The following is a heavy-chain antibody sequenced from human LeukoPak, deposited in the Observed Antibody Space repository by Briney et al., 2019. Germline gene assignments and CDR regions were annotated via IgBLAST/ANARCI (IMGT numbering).Heavy chain of an antibody. Sequence: SGTLSLTCAVSGGSISSSNWWSWVRQPPGKGLEWIGEIYHSGTTNYNPSLKSRVTISVDTSKNQFSLKLSSVTAADTAVYYCAREHPKYGSGSYYGKRYYYYYYMDVWGKGTTVTVSS. J-gene: IGHJ6*03. CDR2: IYHSGTT. CDR3: AREHPKYGSGSYYGKRYYYYYYMDV. D-gene: IGHD3-10*01. V-gene: IGHV4-4*02. CDR1: GGSISSSNW.